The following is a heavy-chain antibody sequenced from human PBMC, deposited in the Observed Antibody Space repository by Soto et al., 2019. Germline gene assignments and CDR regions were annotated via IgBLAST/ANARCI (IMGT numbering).Heavy chain of an antibody. CDR3: ARDRSRDHFDY. D-gene: IGHD2-21*02. Sequence: ASVKVSCKASGGTFSSYAISWVRQAPGQGLEWMGIINPSGGSTSYAQKFQGRVTMTRDTSTSTVYMELSSLRSEDTAVYYCARDRSRDHFDYWGQGTLVTVSS. V-gene: IGHV1-46*01. CDR2: INPSGGST. CDR1: GGTFSSYA. J-gene: IGHJ4*02.